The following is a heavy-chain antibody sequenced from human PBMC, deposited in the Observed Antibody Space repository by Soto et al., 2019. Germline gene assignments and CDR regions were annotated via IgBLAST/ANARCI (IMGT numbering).Heavy chain of an antibody. CDR3: ARDRGPFIAARPRWFDP. CDR2: INPSGGST. CDR1: GYTFTSYY. Sequence: ASVKVSCKASGYTFTSYYMHWVRQAPGQGLEWMGIINPSGGSTSYAQKFQGRVTMTRDTSTSTVYMELSSLRPEDTAVYYCARDRGPFIAARPRWFDPWGQGTLVTVS. J-gene: IGHJ5*02. D-gene: IGHD6-6*01. V-gene: IGHV1-46*01.